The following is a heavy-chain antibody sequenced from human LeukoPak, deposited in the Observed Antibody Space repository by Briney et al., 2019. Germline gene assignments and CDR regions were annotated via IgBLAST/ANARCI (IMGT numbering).Heavy chain of an antibody. CDR1: GGSISSGGYY. CDR2: IYYSGST. Sequence: SETLSLTCTVSGGSISSGGYYWSWIRQHPGKGLEWIGSIYYSGSTYYNPSLKSRVTISVDTSENQFSLKLSSVTAADTAVYYCAITRNIAMPISYYYYGVDVWGQRTTVIVSS. J-gene: IGHJ6*02. D-gene: IGHD5-18*01. V-gene: IGHV4-31*03. CDR3: AITRNIAMPISYYYYGVDV.